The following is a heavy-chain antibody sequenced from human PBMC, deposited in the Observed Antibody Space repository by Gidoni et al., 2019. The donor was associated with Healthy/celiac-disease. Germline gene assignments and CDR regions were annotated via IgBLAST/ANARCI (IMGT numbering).Heavy chain of an antibody. CDR1: GFTFGDYA. CDR3: TRARIAARRSRNYYYYGMDV. CDR2: IRSKAYGGTT. D-gene: IGHD6-6*01. J-gene: IGHJ6*02. Sequence: EVQLVESGGGLVQPGRSLRLSCTASGFTFGDYAMSWVRQAPGKGLEWVGFIRSKAYGGTTEYAASVKGRFTISRDDSKSIAYLQMNSLKTEDTAVYYCTRARIAARRSRNYYYYGMDVWGQGTTVTVSS. V-gene: IGHV3-49*04.